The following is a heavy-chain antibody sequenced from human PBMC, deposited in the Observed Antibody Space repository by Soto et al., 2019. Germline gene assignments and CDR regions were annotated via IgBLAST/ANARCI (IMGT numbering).Heavy chain of an antibody. CDR1: GYSFTSYW. D-gene: IGHD3-22*01. J-gene: IGHJ6*02. CDR2: IYPGDSDT. V-gene: IGHV5-51*01. CDR3: ARHDPLRDYDSSGYNEPSYYYYGMDV. Sequence: GESLKISCKGSGYSFTSYWIGWVRQMPGKGLEWMGIIYPGDSDTRYSPTFQGQVTISADKSISTAYLQWSSLKASDTAMYYCARHDPLRDYDSSGYNEPSYYYYGMDVWGQGTTVTAP.